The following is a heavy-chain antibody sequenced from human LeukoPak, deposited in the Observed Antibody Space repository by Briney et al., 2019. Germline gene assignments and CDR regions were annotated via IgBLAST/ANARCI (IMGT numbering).Heavy chain of an antibody. D-gene: IGHD3-22*01. CDR3: TTDYDSSSAGGFQH. CDR2: ISSSGSTI. J-gene: IGHJ1*01. Sequence: GGSLRLSCAASGFTFSDYYMSWIRQAPGKGLEWVSYISSSGSTIYYADSVKGRFTISRDNAKNSLYLQMNSLRAEDTAVYYCTTDYDSSSAGGFQHWGQGTLVTVSS. V-gene: IGHV3-11*04. CDR1: GFTFSDYY.